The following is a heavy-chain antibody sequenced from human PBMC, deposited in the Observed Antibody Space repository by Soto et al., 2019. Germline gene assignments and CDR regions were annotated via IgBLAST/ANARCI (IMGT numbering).Heavy chain of an antibody. CDR1: GFSFSPSS. CDR3: ASLGYCSGGSCRVYYYGMDV. D-gene: IGHD2-15*01. V-gene: IGHV3-21*02. Sequence: EVQLVESGGGLVKPGGSLRLSCTASGFSFSPSSMNWVRQAPGKGLEWVSSISSDSNYIYYADSMKGRFTISSDNAKNSLYLQVDSLGAEDTDVYYCASLGYCSGGSCRVYYYGMDVW. CDR2: ISSDSNYI. J-gene: IGHJ6*01.